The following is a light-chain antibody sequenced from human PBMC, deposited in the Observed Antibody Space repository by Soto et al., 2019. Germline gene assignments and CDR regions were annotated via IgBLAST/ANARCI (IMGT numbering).Light chain of an antibody. Sequence: EIVMTQSPATLSVSPGDRATLSCRASQSVSSNLAWYQQKPGQAPGLLIYGASTRATGIPGRFSGSGSGTEFTLNISSLQSEDSAVYYCPQYNDWPSFGQGTKVEIE. CDR2: GAS. J-gene: IGKJ1*01. CDR3: PQYNDWPS. CDR1: QSVSSN. V-gene: IGKV3-15*01.